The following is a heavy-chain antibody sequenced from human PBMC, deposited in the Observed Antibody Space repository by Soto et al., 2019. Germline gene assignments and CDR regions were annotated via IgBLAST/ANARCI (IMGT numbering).Heavy chain of an antibody. D-gene: IGHD6-13*01. CDR2: IIPIFGTA. V-gene: IGHV1-69*13. J-gene: IGHJ6*02. Sequence: ASVKVPCKASGGAFSSYAISWVRQAPGQGLEWMGGIIPIFGTANYAQKFQGRVTITADESTSTAYMELSSLRSEDTAVYYCARDGATGIAAAPSLDYYGMDVWGQGTTVTVSS. CDR1: GGAFSSYA. CDR3: ARDGATGIAAAPSLDYYGMDV.